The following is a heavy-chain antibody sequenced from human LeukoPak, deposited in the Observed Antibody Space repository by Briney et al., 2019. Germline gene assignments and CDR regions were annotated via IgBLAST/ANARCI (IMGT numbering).Heavy chain of an antibody. J-gene: IGHJ3*02. Sequence: GGSLRLSCAASGFTFSDYYMSWIRQAPGKGLEWVSYISSSGSTIYYADSVKGRFTISRDNAKNSLYLQTNSLRAEDTAVYYCARAKWELPLWAFDIWGQGTMVTVSS. CDR1: GFTFSDYY. V-gene: IGHV3-11*01. D-gene: IGHD1-26*01. CDR2: ISSSGSTI. CDR3: ARAKWELPLWAFDI.